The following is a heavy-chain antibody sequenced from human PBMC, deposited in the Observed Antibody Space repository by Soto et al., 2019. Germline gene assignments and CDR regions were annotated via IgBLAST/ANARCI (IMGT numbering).Heavy chain of an antibody. CDR3: ARDRPFYYYGSGSYGRFDY. V-gene: IGHV3-74*01. CDR1: GFTFSSYW. Sequence: PVGPLRLSCAASGFTFSSYWMHWVRQAPGKGLVWVSRINSDGSSTSYADSVKGRFTISRDNAKNTLYLQMNSLRAEDTAVYYCARDRPFYYYGSGSYGRFDYWGQGTLVTVSS. CDR2: INSDGSST. D-gene: IGHD3-10*01. J-gene: IGHJ4*02.